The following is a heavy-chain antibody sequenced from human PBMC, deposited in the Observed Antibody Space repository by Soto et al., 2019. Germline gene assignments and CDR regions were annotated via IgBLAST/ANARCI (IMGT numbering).Heavy chain of an antibody. CDR2: IDPSDSNT. J-gene: IGHJ6*02. CDR3: ARREYSSSRYYYAMDV. CDR1: GYSFTKYW. D-gene: IGHD6-6*01. V-gene: IGHV5-10-1*01. Sequence: PGESLKISCRGSGYSFTKYWINWVRQMPGKGLEWMGMIDPSDSNTNYSPSFQGHVTISTDKSISTAYLQWSSLKASDGAMYYCARREYSSSRYYYAMDVWGQGTTVTVSS.